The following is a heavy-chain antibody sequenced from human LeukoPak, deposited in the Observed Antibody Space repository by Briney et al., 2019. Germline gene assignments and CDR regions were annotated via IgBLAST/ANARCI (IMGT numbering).Heavy chain of an antibody. CDR3: ARDTRWEGTGHRPWPDGTDAFDI. V-gene: IGHV1-18*01. CDR2: ISAYNGNT. J-gene: IGHJ3*02. CDR1: GYTFTSYG. Sequence: GASVKVSCKASGYTFTSYGISWVRQAPGQGLEWMGWISAYNGNTNYAQKLQGRVTMTTDTSTSTAYMELRSLRSDDTAVYYCARDTRWEGTGHRPWPDGTDAFDIWGQGTMVTVSS. D-gene: IGHD1-26*01.